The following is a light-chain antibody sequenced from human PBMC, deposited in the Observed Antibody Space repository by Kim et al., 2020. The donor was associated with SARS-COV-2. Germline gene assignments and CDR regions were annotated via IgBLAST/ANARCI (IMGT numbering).Light chain of an antibody. J-gene: IGKJ2*01. Sequence: LSPGERATLSCRASQSISNNYLAWYQQKPGQAPRLLIFDASRRATGIPDRFSGSESGTDFTLTINRLEPEDFAVYYCQQYGSTPRTFGQGTKL. CDR1: QSISNNY. CDR2: DAS. V-gene: IGKV3-20*01. CDR3: QQYGSTPRT.